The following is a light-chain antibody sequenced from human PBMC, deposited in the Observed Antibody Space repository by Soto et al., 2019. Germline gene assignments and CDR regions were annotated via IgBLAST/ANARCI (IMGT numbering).Light chain of an antibody. J-gene: IGKJ1*01. V-gene: IGKV1-5*01. CDR2: DAS. CDR3: QQYDSFPRT. CDR1: QGISNW. Sequence: DIQMTQSPSTLSASVGDRVTITCRASQGISNWLAWYQQKPGKPPKLLIYDASGLDSGVPSRFSGSGYGTEVTLTISGLQPEDFATFYCQQYDSFPRTFGQGTNVDIK.